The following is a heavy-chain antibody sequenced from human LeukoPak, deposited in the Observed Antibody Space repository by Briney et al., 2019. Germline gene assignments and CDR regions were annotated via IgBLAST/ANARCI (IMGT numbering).Heavy chain of an antibody. CDR2: INSDGSTT. CDR1: GFTFSSYW. J-gene: IGHJ5*02. CDR3: ARDPQVDWFDP. V-gene: IGHV3-74*03. Sequence: AGGSLRLSCAASGFTFSSYWMHWVRHAPGKGLVWVSRINSDGSTTTYADSVKGRFTISRDNAKNTLYLQMNSLRAEDTAVNYCARDPQVDWFDPWGQGTLVTVSS.